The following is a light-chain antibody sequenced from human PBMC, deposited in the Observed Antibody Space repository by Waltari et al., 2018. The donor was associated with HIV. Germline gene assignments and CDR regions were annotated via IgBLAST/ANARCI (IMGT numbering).Light chain of an antibody. J-gene: IGLJ2*01. CDR3: QVWDGRGDPGV. CDR2: DDG. CDR1: NIAASRS. Sequence: YVLTHPPSVSVASGQTARNTCGGNNIAASRSGHWYRQNPGQAPVLVIYDDGNRPSGIPERFSGSNSGNTATLTISRAEAGDEADYYCQVWDGRGDPGVFGGGTKLTVV. V-gene: IGLV3-21*02.